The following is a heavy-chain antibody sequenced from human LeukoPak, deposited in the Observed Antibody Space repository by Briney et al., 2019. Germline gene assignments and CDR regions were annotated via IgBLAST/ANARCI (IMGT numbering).Heavy chain of an antibody. V-gene: IGHV4-39*01. Sequence: SETLSLTCTVSGGSISSSSYYWGWISQPPGKGLEWIGSIYYSGSTYYNPSLKSRVTISVDTSKNQFSLKLSSVTAADTAVYYCARQKRDIAARLENWFDPWGQGTLVTVSS. J-gene: IGHJ5*02. D-gene: IGHD6-6*01. CDR2: IYYSGST. CDR3: ARQKRDIAARLENWFDP. CDR1: GGSISSSSYY.